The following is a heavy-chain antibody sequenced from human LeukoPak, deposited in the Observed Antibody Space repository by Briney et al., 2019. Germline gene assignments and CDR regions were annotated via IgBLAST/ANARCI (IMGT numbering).Heavy chain of an antibody. CDR3: AKAGGRYYYGSGSGYYYYMDV. V-gene: IGHV3-9*01. CDR1: GFTFDDYA. CDR2: ISWNSGSI. Sequence: GRSLRLSCAASGFTFDDYAMHWVRQAPGKGLEWVSGISWNSGSIGYADSVKGRFTISRDNAKNSLYLQMNSLRAEDTALYYCAKAGGRYYYGSGSGYYYYMDVWGKGTTVTISS. J-gene: IGHJ6*03. D-gene: IGHD3-10*01.